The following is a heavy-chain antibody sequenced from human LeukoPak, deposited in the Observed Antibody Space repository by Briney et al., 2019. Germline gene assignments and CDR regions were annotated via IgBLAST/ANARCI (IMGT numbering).Heavy chain of an antibody. CDR1: GGSITSISYY. J-gene: IGHJ5*02. V-gene: IGHV4-39*01. CDR2: VYYSGNT. Sequence: SETLSLTCTVSGGSITSISYYWGWIRQPPGKGLEWVGTVYYSGNTYYNPSLRSRVTISVDTSQNQFSLKMTSVTAADTSVYYCARGELPNWFDPWGQGTLVTVSS. D-gene: IGHD1-7*01. CDR3: ARGELPNWFDP.